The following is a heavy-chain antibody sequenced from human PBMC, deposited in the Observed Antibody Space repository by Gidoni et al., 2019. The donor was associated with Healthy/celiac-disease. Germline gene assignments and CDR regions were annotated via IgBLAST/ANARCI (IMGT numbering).Heavy chain of an antibody. J-gene: IGHJ4*02. D-gene: IGHD6-19*01. V-gene: IGHV3-48*02. CDR2: ISSSSSTI. CDR1: GFTFRSYS. Sequence: EVQLVESGGGLVQPGGSLRLCCAASGFTFRSYSMNWVRQAPGKGLEWVSYISSSSSTIYYADSVKGRFTISRDNAKNSLYLQMNSLRDEDTAVYYCARDRSAVAGRGDFDYWGQGTLVTVSS. CDR3: ARDRSAVAGRGDFDY.